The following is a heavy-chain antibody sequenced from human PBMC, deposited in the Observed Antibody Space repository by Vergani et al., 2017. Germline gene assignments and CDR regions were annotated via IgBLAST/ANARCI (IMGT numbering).Heavy chain of an antibody. Sequence: VRLLESGGDLLQSGESLKISCAASGFSFKDYAMSWVRQAPGKGLEWIGSIYYSGSTYYNPSLESRVTMSVDTSKSQFSLKLSSVTAADTAVYYCARGRYMTTVTRFDYWGQGTLVTVSS. CDR1: GFSFKDYA. J-gene: IGHJ4*02. CDR2: IYYSGST. CDR3: ARGRYMTTVTRFDY. V-gene: IGHV4-39*01. D-gene: IGHD4-17*01.